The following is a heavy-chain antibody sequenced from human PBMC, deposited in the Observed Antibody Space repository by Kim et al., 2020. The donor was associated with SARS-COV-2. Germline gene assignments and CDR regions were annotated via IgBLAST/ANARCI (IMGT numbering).Heavy chain of an antibody. D-gene: IGHD1-26*01. CDR3: AAVGGSGSYGDFDY. Sequence: AQKFQERVTITRDMSTSTAYMELSSLRSEDTAVYYCAAVGGSGSYGDFDYWGQGTLVTVSS. J-gene: IGHJ4*02. V-gene: IGHV1-58*01.